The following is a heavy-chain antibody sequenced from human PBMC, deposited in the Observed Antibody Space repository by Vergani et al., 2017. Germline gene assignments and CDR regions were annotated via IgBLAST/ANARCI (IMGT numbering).Heavy chain of an antibody. Sequence: EVQLVQSGAEVKKPGESLRISCKGSGYSFTSYWISWVRQMPGKGLEWMGRIDPSDSYTNYSPSFQGHVNISADKSISTAYLQWSSLKASDTAMYYWARHVAYYGSGSYGMDVWGQGTTVTVSS. CDR2: IDPSDSYT. CDR1: GYSFTSYW. J-gene: IGHJ6*02. CDR3: ARHVAYYGSGSYGMDV. D-gene: IGHD3-10*01. V-gene: IGHV5-10-1*01.